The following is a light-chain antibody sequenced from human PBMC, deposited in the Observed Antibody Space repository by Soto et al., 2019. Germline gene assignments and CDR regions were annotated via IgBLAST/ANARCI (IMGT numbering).Light chain of an antibody. J-gene: IGLJ1*01. CDR1: SSDVGSYNL. CDR2: EGS. CDR3: CSYAGSSTPYV. Sequence: ALTQPASVSGSPGQSITISCTGTSSDVGSYNLVSWYQQHPGKAPKLMIYEGSKRPSGVSNRFSGSKSGNTASLTISGLQAEDEADYYCCSYAGSSTPYVFGTGTKVTVL. V-gene: IGLV2-23*01.